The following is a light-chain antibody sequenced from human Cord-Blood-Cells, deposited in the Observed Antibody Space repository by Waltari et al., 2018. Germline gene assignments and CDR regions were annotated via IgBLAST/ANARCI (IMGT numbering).Light chain of an antibody. V-gene: IGKV1-39*01. CDR2: AAS. Sequence: DIKMTQHPSSLFASVGDRVTITFRASQSISSYLTWYQQKPGKAPKLLIYAASSLQSGVPSRFSGSGSGTDFTLTISSLQPEDFATYYCQQSYSTPYTFGQGTKLEIK. J-gene: IGKJ2*01. CDR1: QSISSY. CDR3: QQSYSTPYT.